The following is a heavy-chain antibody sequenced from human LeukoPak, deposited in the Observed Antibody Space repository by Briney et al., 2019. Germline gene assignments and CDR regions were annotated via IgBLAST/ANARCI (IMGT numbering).Heavy chain of an antibody. Sequence: GGSLRLSCAAYGFTFSSYAMSWVRQAPGKGLEWVSTMTGSGGSTFYADSVKGRFTISRDNSKKTLYLQMKSLRAEDTAVYYCAKEAGGFQHWGQGTLVTVSS. V-gene: IGHV3-23*01. CDR3: AKEAGGFQH. CDR1: GFTFSSYA. CDR2: MTGSGGST. J-gene: IGHJ1*01.